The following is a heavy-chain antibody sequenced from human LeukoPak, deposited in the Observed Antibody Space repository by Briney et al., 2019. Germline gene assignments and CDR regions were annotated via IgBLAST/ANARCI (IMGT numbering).Heavy chain of an antibody. J-gene: IGHJ6*02. CDR1: GGXISSYY. V-gene: IGHV4-59*05. CDR2: GYYSGST. CDR3: ATERTSFRSGSYYNDRYYYQGVGV. D-gene: IGHD3-10*01. Sequence: SETLSLTCTVSGGXISSYYCSWIRQPPGKGLEWIGGGYYSGSTYYNLSLKSRVTISVDTSNNQFSLEPSSVTAADTAVYYCATERTSFRSGSYYNDRYYYQGVGVWGQGTTVIVSS.